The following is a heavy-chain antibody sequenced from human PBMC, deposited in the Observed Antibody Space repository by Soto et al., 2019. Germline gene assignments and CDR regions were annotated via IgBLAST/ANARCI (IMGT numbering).Heavy chain of an antibody. CDR3: ARYYYDSSGYDGMDV. J-gene: IGHJ6*02. CDR1: GSKIGSSS. D-gene: IGHD3-22*01. V-gene: IGHV3-48*02. Sequence: EVQLVESGGGLVQPGGPRRLSCEAFGSKIGSSSMNWFGKPPGRGLEWVAYISDSGSNTLYADSVKGRFTVSRDTAKNSLYLQMSGLRDEDRAVYYCARYYYDSSGYDGMDVWGQGTTVTVSS. CDR2: ISDSGSNT.